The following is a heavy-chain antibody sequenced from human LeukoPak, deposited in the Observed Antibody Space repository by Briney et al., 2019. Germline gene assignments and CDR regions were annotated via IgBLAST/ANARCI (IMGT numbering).Heavy chain of an antibody. Sequence: SENLSLTCAVYGGSFSGYYWSWIRQPTGKGLEWIVEINHSGSTNYNPSLKSRVTISVDTSKNQFTLKLSSAAASDTAVYYCARAGYYYGAGSYYKGRRYYYYMDVWGKGTTVTVSS. CDR2: INHSGST. V-gene: IGHV4-34*01. D-gene: IGHD3-10*01. CDR1: GGSFSGYY. J-gene: IGHJ6*03. CDR3: ARAGYYYGAGSYYKGRRYYYYMDV.